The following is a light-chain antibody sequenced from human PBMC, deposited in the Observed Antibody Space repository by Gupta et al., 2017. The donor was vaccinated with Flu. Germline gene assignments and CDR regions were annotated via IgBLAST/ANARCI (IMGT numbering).Light chain of an antibody. CDR2: DAS. J-gene: IGKJ5*01. Sequence: EIVLTQSPATLSLSPGERATLSCRASQSISNYLVWYQQRPGQAPRLLIYDASNRATGIPDRFSDSGSGTDFTLTISSLEPEDFAVYYCQQRTDWPPKVTFGQGTRLEIK. CDR3: QQRTDWPPKVT. CDR1: QSISNY. V-gene: IGKV3-11*01.